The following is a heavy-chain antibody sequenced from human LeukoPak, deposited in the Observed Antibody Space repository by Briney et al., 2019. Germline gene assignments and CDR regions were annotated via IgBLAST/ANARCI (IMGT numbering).Heavy chain of an antibody. CDR2: ISGSGGST. D-gene: IGHD2-2*01. Sequence: GGSLRLSCAASGFTFSSYAMSWVRQAPGKGLEWVSAISGSGGSTYYADSVKGRFTISRDNSKNTLYLQMNSLRAEDTAVYYCAKSDCSSTSCFTLPYYYYYGMDVWGQGTTVTVSS. CDR1: GFTFSSYA. V-gene: IGHV3-23*01. J-gene: IGHJ6*02. CDR3: AKSDCSSTSCFTLPYYYYYGMDV.